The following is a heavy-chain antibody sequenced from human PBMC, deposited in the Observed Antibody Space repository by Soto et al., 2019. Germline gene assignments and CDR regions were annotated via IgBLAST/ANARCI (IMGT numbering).Heavy chain of an antibody. CDR3: AADLGPAYDSNNWFDP. D-gene: IGHD2-21*01. J-gene: IGHJ5*02. CDR1: GFIFSHAW. CDR2: VKNNGGAT. V-gene: IGHV3-15*07. Sequence: EVQLVESGGDLVKPGGSLRLSCAASGFIFSHAWFHWVRQPPGKGLELVARVKNNGGATDYAPSVQGRFTISRDDSKDIVFLQMSSLTSEDTAIYYCAADLGPAYDSNNWFDPWGQGTLVTVSS.